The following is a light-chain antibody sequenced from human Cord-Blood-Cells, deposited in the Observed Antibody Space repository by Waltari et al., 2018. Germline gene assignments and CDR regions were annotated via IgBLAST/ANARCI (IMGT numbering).Light chain of an antibody. J-gene: IGKJ5*01. CDR3: QQSYSTPRIT. V-gene: IGKV1-39*01. Sequence: DIQMTQSPSSLYASVGDCVTITCRGSQRISSYSNLYHQKPGKAPKLLIYAASILHSGVPSRFSGSGSGTDFTLTISSLQPEDFATYYCQQSYSTPRITFGQGTRLEIK. CDR1: QRISSY. CDR2: AAS.